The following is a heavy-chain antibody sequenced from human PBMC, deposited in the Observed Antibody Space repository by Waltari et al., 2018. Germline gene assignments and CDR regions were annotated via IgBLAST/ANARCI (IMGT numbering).Heavy chain of an antibody. Sequence: QLQLQESGPGLVKPSETLSLTCSVSGGSITSTSHYWGWVRHPPGQGLEWIGTMSYRGAPHSSPSMKSRAAISRDTSKNQLSLILGSVTAADAAVYYWATYFGASVGTAAVDVWGQGTMVTVSS. CDR2: MSYRGAP. CDR3: ATYFGASVGTAAVDV. J-gene: IGHJ3*01. D-gene: IGHD3-9*01. CDR1: GGSITSTSHY. V-gene: IGHV4-39*01.